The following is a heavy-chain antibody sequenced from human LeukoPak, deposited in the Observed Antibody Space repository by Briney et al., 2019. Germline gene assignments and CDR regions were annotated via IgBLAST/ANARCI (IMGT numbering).Heavy chain of an antibody. J-gene: IGHJ4*02. CDR1: GGSISNYY. D-gene: IGHD3-9*01. CDR2: ISDSGST. V-gene: IGHV4-59*01. Sequence: SETLSLTCTVSGGSISNYYWSWIRQPAGKGLEWIGYISDSGSTKYNPSLESRVTISVDTSKNQFSLKLTSVTAADTAVYYCARGGSNYDLLTGSYYFDFWGQGTLVTVSS. CDR3: ARGGSNYDLLTGSYYFDF.